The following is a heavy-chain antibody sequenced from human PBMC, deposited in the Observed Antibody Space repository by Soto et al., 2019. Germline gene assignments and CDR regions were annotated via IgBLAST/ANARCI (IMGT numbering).Heavy chain of an antibody. V-gene: IGHV3-74*01. J-gene: IGHJ6*02. CDR1: GFTFSSYW. CDR3: ARDPKKWGYYYYYGMDV. D-gene: IGHD2-8*01. Sequence: GGSLRLSCAASGFTFSSYWMHWVRQAPGKGLVWVSRINSDGSSTSYADSVKGRFTISRDNAKNTLYLQMNSLRAEDTAVYYCARDPKKWGYYYYYGMDVWGQGTTVTVSS. CDR2: INSDGSST.